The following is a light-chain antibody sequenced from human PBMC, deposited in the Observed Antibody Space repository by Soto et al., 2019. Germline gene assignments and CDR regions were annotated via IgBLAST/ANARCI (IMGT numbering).Light chain of an antibody. CDR2: GTS. CDR1: QSVSGMY. CDR3: QQYNPYSPWT. Sequence: ERVMTQSPATLSVSPGERATLSCRASQSVSGMYLAWYQQKPGQAPRLLIYGTSNRATGIPDRFSGSGSGTDFTLTIRRLEPEDFATYYCQQYNPYSPWTFGQGTKVDIK. V-gene: IGKV3-20*01. J-gene: IGKJ1*01.